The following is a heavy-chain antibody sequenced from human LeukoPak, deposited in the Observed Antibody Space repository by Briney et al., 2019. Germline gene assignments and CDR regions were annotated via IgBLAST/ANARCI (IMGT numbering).Heavy chain of an antibody. CDR3: ARGSSRAPYFDY. Sequence: PGGSLGLSCAASGFTVSNNYMSWVRQAPGKGLEWVSFIFSGGSTYYADSVKGRFTISRDNSKNTLYLQMNSLRAEDTAVYYCARGSSRAPYFDYWGQGTLVTVSS. CDR2: IFSGGST. V-gene: IGHV3-53*01. J-gene: IGHJ4*02. D-gene: IGHD6-13*01. CDR1: GFTVSNNY.